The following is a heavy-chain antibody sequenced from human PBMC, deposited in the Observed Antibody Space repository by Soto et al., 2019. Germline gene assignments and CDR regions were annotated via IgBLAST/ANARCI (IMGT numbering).Heavy chain of an antibody. J-gene: IGHJ6*03. Sequence: SETLSLTCAVYGGSFSGYYWSWIRQPPGKGLEWIGEINHSGSTNYNPSLKSRVTISVDTSKNQFSLKLSSVTAADTAVYYCARTAGYCSSTNCYEGMDYYYYYMDFWGKGTTVTVSS. CDR2: INHSGST. CDR3: ARTAGYCSSTNCYEGMDYYYYYMDF. CDR1: GGSFSGYY. D-gene: IGHD2-2*01. V-gene: IGHV4-34*01.